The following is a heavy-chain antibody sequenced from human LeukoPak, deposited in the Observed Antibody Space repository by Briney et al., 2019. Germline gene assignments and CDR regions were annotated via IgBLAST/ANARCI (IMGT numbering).Heavy chain of an antibody. Sequence: GGSLRLSCAASGFTFDDYAMHWVRQAPGKGLEWVSGISWNSGSIGYADSVKGRFTISRDNAKNSLYLQMNSLRAEDTALYYCAKGTAARPTLIDYWGQGTLVTVSS. J-gene: IGHJ4*02. D-gene: IGHD6-6*01. V-gene: IGHV3-9*01. CDR2: ISWNSGSI. CDR1: GFTFDDYA. CDR3: AKGTAARPTLIDY.